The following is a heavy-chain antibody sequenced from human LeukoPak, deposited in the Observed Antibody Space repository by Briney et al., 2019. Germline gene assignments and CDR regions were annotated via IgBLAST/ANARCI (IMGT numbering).Heavy chain of an antibody. Sequence: SETLSLTCAVSGDSVSSDNWWSWLRQPPGKGLEWIGEIYHDGSTNYNPSLKSRATISVDKLKNQFSMNLRSVTAADTAVYYCASSGYYAPHPWGQGTLVIVSS. V-gene: IGHV4-4*02. CDR3: ASSGYYAPHP. D-gene: IGHD3-3*01. J-gene: IGHJ5*02. CDR1: GDSVSSDNW. CDR2: IYHDGST.